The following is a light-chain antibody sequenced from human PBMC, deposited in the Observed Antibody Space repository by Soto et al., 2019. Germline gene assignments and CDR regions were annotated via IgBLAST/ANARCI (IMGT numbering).Light chain of an antibody. CDR1: EWFSGKN. J-gene: IGKJ5*01. V-gene: IGKV3-20*01. CDR2: SSS. CDR3: QQYGTWIT. Sequence: EIVLTQSPGTLSLSPGDRVSLSCGASEWFSGKNLAWYQHKPGQSPRLLIYSSSIRASGVPDRFRGSGSGTVFTLTIARLEPEDFAVYYCQQYGTWITFGQGTLLQTK.